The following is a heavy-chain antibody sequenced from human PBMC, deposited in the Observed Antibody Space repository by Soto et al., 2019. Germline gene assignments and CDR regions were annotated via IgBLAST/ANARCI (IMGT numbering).Heavy chain of an antibody. V-gene: IGHV3-23*01. CDR3: AKDQYGSGDYGRFDF. CDR1: GFTFGAYA. J-gene: IGHJ4*02. Sequence: GGSLRLSCAASGFTFGAYAMSWVRRAPGKGLEWVSSISTSGETTYYADSVKGRFTISRDNSYNTLFLQMDSLRVDDAAIYYGAKDQYGSGDYGRFDFWGQGSLVTVSS. D-gene: IGHD4-17*01. CDR2: ISTSGETT.